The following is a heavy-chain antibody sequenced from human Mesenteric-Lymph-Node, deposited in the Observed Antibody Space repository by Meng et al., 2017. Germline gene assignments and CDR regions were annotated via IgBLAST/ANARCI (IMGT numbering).Heavy chain of an antibody. Sequence: EVQLVESGGGLVKPGGSLRLSCAASGFTFSGYSMNWVRQAPGKGLEWVSSISSSSSYIYYADSVKGRFTISRDNAKNSLYLQMDSLRAEDTALYYCARDPGGEAAIGLWGRGTLVTVSS. J-gene: IGHJ2*01. D-gene: IGHD2-2*01. V-gene: IGHV3-21*01. CDR3: ARDPGGEAAIGL. CDR2: ISSSSSYI. CDR1: GFTFSGYS.